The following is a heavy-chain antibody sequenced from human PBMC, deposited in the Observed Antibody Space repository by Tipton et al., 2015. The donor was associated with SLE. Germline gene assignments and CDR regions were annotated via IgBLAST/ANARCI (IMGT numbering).Heavy chain of an antibody. J-gene: IGHJ5*02. CDR2: VYYSGST. V-gene: IGHV4-59*01. CDR1: GGSISGYF. Sequence: TLSLTCTVSGGSISGYFWSWIRQPPGKGLEWIGYVYYSGSTHYNPSLTSRVSMSVDTSKNQFSLKLTSVTAADTAVYYCARLEDPFGIFGVPKGWFDPWGQGTLVTVSS. CDR3: ARLEDPFGIFGVPKGWFDP. D-gene: IGHD3-3*02.